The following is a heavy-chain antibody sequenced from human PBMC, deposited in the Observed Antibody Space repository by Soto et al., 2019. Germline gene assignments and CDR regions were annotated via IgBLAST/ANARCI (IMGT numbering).Heavy chain of an antibody. CDR1: GGSISSGGYS. CDR3: ARGNVVAIDY. Sequence: QLQLQESGSGLVKPSQTLSLTCAVSGGSISSGGYSWSWIRQPPGKGLEWIGYIYHSGSTYYNPSPKGRVTITADRSNNQFPLKLSSVTVADTAVHYCARGNVVAIDYWGQGTLVTVSS. J-gene: IGHJ4*02. V-gene: IGHV4-30-2*01. CDR2: IYHSGST. D-gene: IGHD2-21*01.